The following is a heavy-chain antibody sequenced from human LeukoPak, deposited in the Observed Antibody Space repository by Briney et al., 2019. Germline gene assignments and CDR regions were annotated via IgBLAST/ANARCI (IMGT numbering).Heavy chain of an antibody. D-gene: IGHD2-15*01. J-gene: IGHJ4*02. CDR3: AKQLGYCSDGSCYFPY. CDR2: ITNGGATT. V-gene: IGHV3-23*01. CDR1: GFTFGSYA. Sequence: PGGSLRLSCVASGFTFGSYAMSWVRQAPGKGLEWVSIITNGGATTYYADSVQGRFTISRDNSKSTLCLQMNSLRAEDTAVYYCAKQLGYCSDGSCYFPYWGQGTLVTVSS.